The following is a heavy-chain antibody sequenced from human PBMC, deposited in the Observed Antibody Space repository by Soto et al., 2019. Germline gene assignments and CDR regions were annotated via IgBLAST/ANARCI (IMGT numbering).Heavy chain of an antibody. CDR1: GFSFGSYA. D-gene: IGHD3-10*01. CDR3: ARWSCLDY. CDR2: ISGSGGKT. Sequence: GGSLRLSCAASGFSFGSYALSWVRQAPGKGLEWVSTISGSGGKTFYADSVKGRFSISRDTSQNTLYLQMNILRVDDTAIYYGARWSCLDYWGQGTRVTVSS. V-gene: IGHV3-23*01. J-gene: IGHJ4*02.